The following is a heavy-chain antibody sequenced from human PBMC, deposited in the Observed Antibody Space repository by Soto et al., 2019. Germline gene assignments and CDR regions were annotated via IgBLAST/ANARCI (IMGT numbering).Heavy chain of an antibody. V-gene: IGHV3-21*01. Sequence: GGSLRLSCAASGFTFSSYSMNWVRQAPGKGLEWVSSISSSSSYIYYADSVKGRFTISRDNAKNSLYLQMNSLRAEDTAVYYCARDGTHDAFDIWGQGTMVTVSS. CDR1: GFTFSSYS. D-gene: IGHD1-1*01. J-gene: IGHJ3*02. CDR3: ARDGTHDAFDI. CDR2: ISSSSSYI.